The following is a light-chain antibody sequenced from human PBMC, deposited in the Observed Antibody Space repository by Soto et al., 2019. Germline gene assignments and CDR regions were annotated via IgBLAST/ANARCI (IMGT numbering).Light chain of an antibody. J-gene: IGLJ2*01. V-gene: IGLV2-14*03. CDR3: TSFSSSTNFVV. CDR1: SSDVGTYPY. Sequence: QSALTQPASVSGSPGQSITISCTGTSSDVGTYPYVSWYQQHPGKAPKLITYDVTNRPSGISNRFSGSKSGNTASLTISGLQADDEADYYCTSFSSSTNFVVFGGGTKLTVL. CDR2: DVT.